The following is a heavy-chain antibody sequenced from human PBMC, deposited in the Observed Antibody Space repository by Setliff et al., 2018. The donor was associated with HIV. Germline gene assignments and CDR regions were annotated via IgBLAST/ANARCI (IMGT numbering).Heavy chain of an antibody. V-gene: IGHV4-34*01. J-gene: IGHJ4*02. CDR3: AAFFVTPMTTQDF. Sequence: SETLSLTCAVYGGSSTDHYWNWIRQSPGMGLEWIAEIHHTGYINYNPSLRSRVSVSRDMSSNQFSLRLSSVTAADAAVYYCAAFFVTPMTTQDFWGQGTLVTVS. CDR2: IHHTGYI. CDR1: GGSSTDHY. D-gene: IGHD4-4*01.